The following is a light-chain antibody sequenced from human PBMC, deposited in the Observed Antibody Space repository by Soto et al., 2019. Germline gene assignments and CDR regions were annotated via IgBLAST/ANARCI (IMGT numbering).Light chain of an antibody. V-gene: IGKV3-20*01. CDR1: QSVSSNY. CDR2: GVS. CDR3: QQYGRSPYS. Sequence: IVLTQSPGTLSLSLGERVTLSCRASQSVSSNYLALYQQHPGQAPRLLIFGVSSRATGIPDRFPGSGSGRDFTLPIRRLEPEDFAVYYCQQYGRSPYSFGQGTKV. J-gene: IGKJ2*01.